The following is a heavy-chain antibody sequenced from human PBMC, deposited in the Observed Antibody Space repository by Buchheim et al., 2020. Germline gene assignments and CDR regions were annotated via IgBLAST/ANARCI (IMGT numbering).Heavy chain of an antibody. V-gene: IGHV3-30-3*01. CDR3: ARDFRAGSGSYEYYYGMDV. Sequence: QVQLVESGGGVVQPGRSLRLSCAASGFTFSSYAMHWVRQAPGKGLEWVAVISYDGSNKYYADSVKGRFTISRDNSKNTLYLQMNSLRAEDTAVYYCARDFRAGSGSYEYYYGMDVWGQGTT. CDR2: ISYDGSNK. CDR1: GFTFSSYA. D-gene: IGHD3-10*01. J-gene: IGHJ6*02.